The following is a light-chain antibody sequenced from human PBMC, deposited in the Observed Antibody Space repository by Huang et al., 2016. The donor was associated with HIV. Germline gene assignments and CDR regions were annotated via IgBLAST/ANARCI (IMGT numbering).Light chain of an antibody. CDR2: AAT. CDR1: QIIATY. Sequence: DIQMTQSPSSLSASVGDRVTITCRTSQIIATYLNWYQQKPWKAPKFLIYAATSLQSGVPSRFSGSGSGTEFTLTISGLQPEDSATYYCQQSYSVPLTFGGGTKVEIK. CDR3: QQSYSVPLT. J-gene: IGKJ4*01. V-gene: IGKV1-39*01.